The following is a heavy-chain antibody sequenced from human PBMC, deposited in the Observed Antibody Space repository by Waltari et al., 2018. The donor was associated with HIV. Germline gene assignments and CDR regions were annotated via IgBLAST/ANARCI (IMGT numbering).Heavy chain of an antibody. CDR3: ARDRGSSPNDAFDI. D-gene: IGHD6-6*01. CDR1: GFSVRRNY. J-gene: IGHJ3*02. Sequence: EVQLVESGGGLIQPGGSLRLACAVSGFSVRRNYMSWVRQAPGKGLEWVSVMYSVGSTYYSDSAKGRFTISRDESKYTLYLQMNSLRAEDTAVYYCARDRGSSPNDAFDIWGQGTMVTVSS. CDR2: MYSVGST. V-gene: IGHV3-53*01.